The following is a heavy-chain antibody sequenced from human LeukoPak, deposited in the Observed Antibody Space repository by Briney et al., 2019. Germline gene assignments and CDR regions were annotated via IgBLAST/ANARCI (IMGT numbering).Heavy chain of an antibody. D-gene: IGHD2-15*01. Sequence: RSSETLSLTCTVSGGSISSGGYYWSWIRQHPGKGLEWIGFIYGSGSTYYKSSLKSRVTISVDTSKNQFSLKLTSVTAADTAVYYRATWGFTRYCSGGSCYGGDYWGQGTLVTVSS. CDR1: GGSISSGGYY. J-gene: IGHJ4*02. CDR3: ATWGFTRYCSGGSCYGGDY. V-gene: IGHV4-31*03. CDR2: IYGSGST.